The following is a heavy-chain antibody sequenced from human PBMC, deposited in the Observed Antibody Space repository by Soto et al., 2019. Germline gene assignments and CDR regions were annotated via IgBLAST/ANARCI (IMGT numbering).Heavy chain of an antibody. CDR2: ISGSGGST. CDR1: GFTFSSYA. Sequence: PGGSLRLSCAASGFTFSSYAMSWVRQAPGKGLEWVSGISGSGGSTYYADSVKGRFTISRDSSKNTLYLQMNGLRAEDTAIYYWAKVYVFWGGFYRGGFFDHGGKGTLVTVPS. J-gene: IGHJ4*02. CDR3: AKVYVFWGGFYRGGFFDH. D-gene: IGHD3-3*01. V-gene: IGHV3-23*01.